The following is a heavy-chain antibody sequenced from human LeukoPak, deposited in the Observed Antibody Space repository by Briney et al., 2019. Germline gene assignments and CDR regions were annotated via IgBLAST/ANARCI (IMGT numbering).Heavy chain of an antibody. CDR2: IYYSGST. D-gene: IGHD3-3*01. V-gene: IGHV4-59*01. Sequence: PSETLSLTCTASGGSISSYYWSWIRQPPGKGLEWIGYIYYSGSTNYNPSLKSRVTISVDTSKNQFSLKLSSVTAADTAVYYCARNQGVVAWRAYMDVWGKGSTVTVSS. J-gene: IGHJ6*03. CDR1: GGSISSYY. CDR3: ARNQGVVAWRAYMDV.